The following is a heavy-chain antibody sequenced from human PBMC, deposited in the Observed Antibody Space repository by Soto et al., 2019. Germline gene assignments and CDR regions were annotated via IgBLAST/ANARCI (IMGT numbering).Heavy chain of an antibody. J-gene: IGHJ4*02. Sequence: PSETLSLTCSVSGGSINSGDYYGSWIRQSPGKGLEWIGYIYYSGSTYYNPSLKSRSTISIDTSKNQFFLDVDSVTAADTAVYYCARLYTGYEAFDYWGQGTLVTGSS. V-gene: IGHV4-30-4*01. CDR2: IYYSGST. D-gene: IGHD5-12*01. CDR3: ARLYTGYEAFDY. CDR1: GGSINSGDYY.